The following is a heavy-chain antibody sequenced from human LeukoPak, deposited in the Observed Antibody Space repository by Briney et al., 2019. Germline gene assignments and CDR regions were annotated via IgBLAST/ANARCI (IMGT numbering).Heavy chain of an antibody. Sequence: GGSLRLSCVASGLTYSSSWMTWARQAPGKGLEWVATIKDDGSDKYYVDSVKGRFSISRDNAKSSLYLQRNSLRLEDTDMYYCADLENRDWGQGTLVTVSS. CDR3: ADLENRD. V-gene: IGHV3-7*01. D-gene: IGHD3-3*01. J-gene: IGHJ4*02. CDR2: IKDDGSDK. CDR1: GLTYSSSW.